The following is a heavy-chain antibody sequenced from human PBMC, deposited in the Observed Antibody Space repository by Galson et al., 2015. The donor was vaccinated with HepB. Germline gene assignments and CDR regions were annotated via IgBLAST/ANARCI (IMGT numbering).Heavy chain of an antibody. CDR3: ARDTNGGYLGGGFDY. Sequence: SLRLSCAASGFTFSSYGMHWVRQAPGKGLEWAAVIWYDGSYKYYADPVKGRFTISRDNSKNRLYLQMNSLRAEDTAVYYCARDTNGGYLGGGFDYWGQGTLVTVSS. V-gene: IGHV3-33*08. J-gene: IGHJ4*02. D-gene: IGHD3-22*01. CDR2: IWYDGSYK. CDR1: GFTFSSYG.